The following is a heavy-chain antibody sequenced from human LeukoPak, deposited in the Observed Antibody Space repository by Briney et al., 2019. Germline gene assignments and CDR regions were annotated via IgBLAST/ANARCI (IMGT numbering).Heavy chain of an antibody. CDR3: VRDRELTN. D-gene: IGHD1-26*01. J-gene: IGHJ4*02. CDR2: IYNSGST. CDR1: GGSISIYH. Sequence: SETLSLTCTVSGGSISIYHWSWIRQPPGKGLEWIGYIYNSGSTNYNPSLRSRVTISVDTSKNQFSLKLNSVTAADTAVYYCVRDRELTNWSQGTLVTVSS. V-gene: IGHV4-59*01.